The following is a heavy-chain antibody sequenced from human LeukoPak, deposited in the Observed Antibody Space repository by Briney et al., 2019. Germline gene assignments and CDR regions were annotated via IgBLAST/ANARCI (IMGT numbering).Heavy chain of an antibody. CDR1: GYTSTSYG. D-gene: IGHD3-10*01. V-gene: IGHV1-18*04. CDR3: ARDLITMVRGVITEYNWFDP. J-gene: IGHJ5*02. Sequence: ASVKVSCKASGYTSTSYGISWVRQAPGQGLEWMGWISAYNGNTNYAQKLQGRVTMTTDTSTSTAYMELRSLRSDDTAVYYCARDLITMVRGVITEYNWFDPWGQGTLVTVSS. CDR2: ISAYNGNT.